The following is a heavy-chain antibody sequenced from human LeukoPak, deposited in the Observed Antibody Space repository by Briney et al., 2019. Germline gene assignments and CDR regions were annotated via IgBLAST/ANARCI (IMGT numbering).Heavy chain of an antibody. D-gene: IGHD6-19*01. CDR3: AKDGAGSSDWYAYFFDY. CDR2: ISWGGGST. J-gene: IGHJ4*02. CDR1: GFHFDDYT. V-gene: IGHV3-43*01. Sequence: GGSLTLSCAASGFHFDDYTMLWVRQAPGKGLEWISLISWGGGSTYYADSVKRSFTIYRDNSKNSLYLHMTRLKTEDTCLYYCAKDGAGSSDWYAYFFDYWGQGTLVTVSS.